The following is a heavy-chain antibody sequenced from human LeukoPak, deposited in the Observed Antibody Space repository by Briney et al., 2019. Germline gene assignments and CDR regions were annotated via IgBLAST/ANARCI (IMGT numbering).Heavy chain of an antibody. CDR3: AVADYCSGGTCNFVDY. D-gene: IGHD2-15*01. J-gene: IGHJ4*02. V-gene: IGHV1-2*02. Sequence: ASVKDSCKASGFTFTAYYMHWVRQAPGQRVEWRGWINPNSGGTNYAQKFQGRVTMTRDTSISTAYMELSRLRSDDTAVYYCAVADYCSGGTCNFVDYWGQGTLVTVSS. CDR1: GFTFTAYY. CDR2: INPNSGGT.